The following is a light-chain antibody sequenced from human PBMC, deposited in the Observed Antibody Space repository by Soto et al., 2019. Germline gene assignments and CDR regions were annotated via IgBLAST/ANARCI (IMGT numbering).Light chain of an antibody. V-gene: IGLV2-14*01. Sequence: SVLTQPASVSGSPGQSITISCTGTSSDVGGYNYVSWYQQHPGKAPKLMIYEVSNRPSGVSNRFSGSKSGNTASLTISGLQAEDEADYYCSSYTSSSTLRVFGTGTKVTVL. J-gene: IGLJ1*01. CDR1: SSDVGGYNY. CDR3: SSYTSSSTLRV. CDR2: EVS.